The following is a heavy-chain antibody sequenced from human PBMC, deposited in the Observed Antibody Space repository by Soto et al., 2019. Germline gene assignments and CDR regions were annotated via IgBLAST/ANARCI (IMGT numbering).Heavy chain of an antibody. CDR3: AKGGYSSSWNGPGPKRPPFDY. V-gene: IGHV3-30*18. Sequence: PGGCLSPSCAAPGFTLSSYGMHWGRQAPSKGLGGVAVISYDGSNKYYADSVKGRFTISRDNSKNTLYLQMNSLRAEDTAVYYCAKGGYSSSWNGPGPKRPPFDYWGQGTLVTVSS. CDR2: ISYDGSNK. D-gene: IGHD6-13*01. CDR1: GFTLSSYG. J-gene: IGHJ4*02.